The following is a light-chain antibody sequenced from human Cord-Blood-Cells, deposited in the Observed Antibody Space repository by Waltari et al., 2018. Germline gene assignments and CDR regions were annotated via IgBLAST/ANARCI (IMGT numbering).Light chain of an antibody. CDR1: QSISSY. Sequence: DIQMTQSPSSLSASVGDRVTITCRASQSISSYLNWYQQKPGKAPKLLIYAASSLQSGVPAMFSCSGSGTDFTFTISSLQPEDFATYYCQQSYSTLMYTFGQGTKLEIK. V-gene: IGKV1-39*01. J-gene: IGKJ2*01. CDR2: AAS. CDR3: QQSYSTLMYT.